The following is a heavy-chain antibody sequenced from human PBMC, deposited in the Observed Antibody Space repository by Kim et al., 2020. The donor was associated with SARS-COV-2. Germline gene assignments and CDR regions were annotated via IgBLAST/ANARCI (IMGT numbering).Heavy chain of an antibody. J-gene: IGHJ4*02. CDR2: IIPIFGTA. Sequence: SVKVSCKASGGTFSSYAISWVRQAPGQGLEWMGGIIPIFGTANYAQKFQGRVTITADESTSTAYMELSSLRSEDTAVYYCARDRFGSFTGDYWGQGTLVTVSS. D-gene: IGHD1-26*01. V-gene: IGHV1-69*13. CDR1: GGTFSSYA. CDR3: ARDRFGSFTGDY.